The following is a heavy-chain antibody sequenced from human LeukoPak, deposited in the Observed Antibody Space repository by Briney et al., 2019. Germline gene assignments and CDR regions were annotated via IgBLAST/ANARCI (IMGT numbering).Heavy chain of an antibody. CDR3: ARCSGSYTHRPNWFDP. J-gene: IGHJ5*02. CDR1: GGSFSGYY. V-gene: IGHV4-34*01. D-gene: IGHD3-10*02. Sequence: SETLSLTCAVYGGSFSGYYWSWIRQPPGKGLEWIGEINHSGSTNYNPSLKSRVTISVDTSKNQFSLKLSSVTAADTAVYYCARCSGSYTHRPNWFDPWGQGTLVTVSS. CDR2: INHSGST.